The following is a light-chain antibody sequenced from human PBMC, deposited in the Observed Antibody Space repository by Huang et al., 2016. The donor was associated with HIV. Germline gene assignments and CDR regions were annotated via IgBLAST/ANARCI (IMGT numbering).Light chain of an antibody. CDR1: QSVSSS. V-gene: IGKV3-11*01. J-gene: IGKJ3*01. Sequence: EIVLTQSPDTLSLSPGERATLSCRASQSVSSSLAWYQQKPGQAPRLLIYDASNRATGIPARFSGSGSGTDFTLTISSLEPEDFAVYYCQQRSNWPLTFGPGTKVDIK. CDR3: QQRSNWPLT. CDR2: DAS.